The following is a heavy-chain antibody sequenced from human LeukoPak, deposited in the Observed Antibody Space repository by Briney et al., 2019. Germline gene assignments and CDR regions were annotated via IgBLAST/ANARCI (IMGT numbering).Heavy chain of an antibody. J-gene: IGHJ6*03. CDR3: AKGGRNCSSTSCYRGREYYYYYYYMDV. D-gene: IGHD2-2*02. CDR1: GFTFSSYG. V-gene: IGHV3-30*02. Sequence: PGGSLRLSCAASGFTFSSYGMHWVRQAPGKGLEGVAFIRYDGSNKYYADSVKGRFTISRDNSKNTLYLQMNSLRAEDSAVYYCAKGGRNCSSTSCYRGREYYYYYYYMDVWGKGTTVTVSS. CDR2: IRYDGSNK.